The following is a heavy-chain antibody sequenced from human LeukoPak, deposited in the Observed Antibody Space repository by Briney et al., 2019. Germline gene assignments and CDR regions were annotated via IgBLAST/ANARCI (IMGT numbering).Heavy chain of an antibody. CDR3: IRGAASGSYYGFDV. CDR2: IRSKASNYAT. Sequence: PGGSLRLSCAASGFTFSGSTMHWVRQASGKGLEWVGRIRSKASNYATAYATSVKGRFTLSRDDSKNTAYLQMNSLRTEDTAVYYCIRGAASGSYYGFDVWGQGATVTVSS. V-gene: IGHV3-73*01. J-gene: IGHJ6*02. D-gene: IGHD1-26*01. CDR1: GFTFSGST.